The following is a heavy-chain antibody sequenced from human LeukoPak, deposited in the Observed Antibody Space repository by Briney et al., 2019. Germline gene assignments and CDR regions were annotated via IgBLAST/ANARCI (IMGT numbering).Heavy chain of an antibody. Sequence: SVKVSCQASGGTLSRNAITWVRQAPGQGLEWMGRIIPILGVTDYAQKFQGRVTITADKSTSTAYMELSRLRSEDTAVYYCARDGVGHEYGFDYWGQGTLVTVSS. D-gene: IGHD3-3*01. CDR1: GGTLSRNA. CDR3: ARDGVGHEYGFDY. CDR2: IIPILGVT. V-gene: IGHV1-69*04. J-gene: IGHJ4*02.